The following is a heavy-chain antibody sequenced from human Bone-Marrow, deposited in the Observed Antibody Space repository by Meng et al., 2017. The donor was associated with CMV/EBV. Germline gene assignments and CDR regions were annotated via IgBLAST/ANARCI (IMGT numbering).Heavy chain of an antibody. CDR1: GYIFTDYY. CDR2: ISTYNGKA. J-gene: IGHJ4*02. Sequence: ASVKVSCKASGYIFTDYYMHWVRQAPGQGLEWMGWISTYNGKANYAQKFQDRVTMTTDTSTSIAYMEVRSLRSDDTAVYYCARKPWSGYYGDFAYWGQGTLVTVYS. CDR3: ARKPWSGYYGDFAY. V-gene: IGHV1-18*01. D-gene: IGHD3-3*01.